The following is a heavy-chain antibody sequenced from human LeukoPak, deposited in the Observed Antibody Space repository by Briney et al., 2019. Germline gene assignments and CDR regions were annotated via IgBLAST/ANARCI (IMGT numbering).Heavy chain of an antibody. CDR1: GGTFSSYA. V-gene: IGHV1-69*13. Sequence: ASVKLSCKASGGTFSSYAISWVRQAPGQGLEWMGGIIPIFGTANYAQKFQGRVTITADESTSTAYMVLSSLRSEDTAVYYCARGVVTTRKYYDSSGYYSFDYWGQGTLVTVSS. CDR3: ARGVVTTRKYYDSSGYYSFDY. D-gene: IGHD3-22*01. J-gene: IGHJ4*02. CDR2: IIPIFGTA.